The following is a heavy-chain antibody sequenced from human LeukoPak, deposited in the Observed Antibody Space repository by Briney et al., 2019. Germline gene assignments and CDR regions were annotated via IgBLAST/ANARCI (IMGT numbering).Heavy chain of an antibody. V-gene: IGHV4-34*01. CDR1: GGSFSGYY. CDR2: INHSGST. CDR3: ARANGDYGY. Sequence: SETLSLTCAVYGGSFSGYYWSWIRQPPGKGLEGIGEINHSGSTNYNPSLKSRVTISVDTSKNQFSLKLSSVTAADTAVYYCARANGDYGYWGQGTLVTVSS. J-gene: IGHJ4*02. D-gene: IGHD4-17*01.